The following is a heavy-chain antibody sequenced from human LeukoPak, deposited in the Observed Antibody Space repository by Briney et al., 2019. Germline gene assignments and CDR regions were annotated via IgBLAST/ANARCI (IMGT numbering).Heavy chain of an antibody. CDR2: ISAYNGNT. CDR3: ARVGVYDSSGYYSSDAFDI. CDR1: GYTFTSYG. V-gene: IGHV1-18*01. J-gene: IGHJ3*02. Sequence: ASVKVSCKASGYTFTSYGISWVRQAPGQGLEWMGWISAYNGNTNYAQKLQGRVTMTTDTSTSTAYMELGSLRSDDTAVYYCARVGVYDSSGYYSSDAFDIWGQGTMVTVSS. D-gene: IGHD3-22*01.